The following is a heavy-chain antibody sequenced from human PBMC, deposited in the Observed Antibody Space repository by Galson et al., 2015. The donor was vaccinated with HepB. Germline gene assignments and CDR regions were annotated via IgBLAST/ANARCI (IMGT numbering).Heavy chain of an antibody. D-gene: IGHD3-22*01. CDR2: IGLDDDK. CDR1: GVSLSTSGRC. Sequence: PALVKPTQTLTLPCTLSGVSLSTSGRCVSWVRQPPGKALEWLALIGLDDDKFYRTSLKTRLTISKDTSKNQVGITMTNMDPVDTATYYCARIRDSLEYYFDYWGQGTLVTVSS. V-gene: IGHV2-70*20. J-gene: IGHJ4*02. CDR3: ARIRDSLEYYFDY.